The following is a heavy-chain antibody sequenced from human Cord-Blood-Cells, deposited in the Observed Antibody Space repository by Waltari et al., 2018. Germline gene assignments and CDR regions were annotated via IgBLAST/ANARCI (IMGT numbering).Heavy chain of an antibody. Sequence: EVQLVESGGGLVQPGRSLRLSCTASGFTFGDYAMSWFRQAPGKGLEWVGFIRSKAYGGTTEYAASVKGRFNISRDDSKSIAYLQMNSLKTEDTAVYYCTRDADSSGWYVDYWGQGTLVTVSS. D-gene: IGHD6-19*01. CDR2: IRSKAYGGTT. CDR3: TRDADSSGWYVDY. V-gene: IGHV3-49*03. J-gene: IGHJ4*02. CDR1: GFTFGDYA.